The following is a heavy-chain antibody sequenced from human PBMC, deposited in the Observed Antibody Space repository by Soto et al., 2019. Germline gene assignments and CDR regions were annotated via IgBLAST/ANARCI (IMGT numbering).Heavy chain of an antibody. CDR3: ARSGVTGIVIPSHWFDT. V-gene: IGHV4-31*03. D-gene: IGHD2-21*02. CDR1: GDSIGGVGY. J-gene: IGHJ5*02. Sequence: TLSLSCTVSGDSIGGVGYWSWIRQFPGRGLEWIGCISSSLSTYYNPALNNRISLSLDTSQNQFSLTLLSVTAADTAIYYCARSGVTGIVIPSHWFDTWGQGTLVTVSS. CDR2: ISSSLST.